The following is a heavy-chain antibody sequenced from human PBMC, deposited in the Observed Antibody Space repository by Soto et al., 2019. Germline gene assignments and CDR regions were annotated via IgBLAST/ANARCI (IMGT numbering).Heavy chain of an antibody. D-gene: IGHD2-21*02. Sequence: RLSCAASGFNFYAYAMTWVRQAPGKGLEWVSAVTDTGGSTYYADSVKGRFTISRDNSKNTLYLQMNSLRAEDTAVYYCARDMRVVTFLLDCWDQETLVAVSS. V-gene: IGHV3-23*01. CDR1: GFNFYAYA. CDR3: ARDMRVVTFLLDC. CDR2: VTDTGGST. J-gene: IGHJ4*02.